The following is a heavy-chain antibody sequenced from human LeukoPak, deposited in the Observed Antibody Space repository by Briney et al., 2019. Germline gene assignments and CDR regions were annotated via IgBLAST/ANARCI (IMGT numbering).Heavy chain of an antibody. V-gene: IGHV3-21*01. J-gene: IGHJ4*02. Sequence: PGGSLRLSCAASGFTFSSYSMNWVRQAPGKGREWGSSISSSSSYIYYADSVKGRFTISRDNAKNSLYLQMNRLRAEDTAVYYCARAPEGEYFDHWGQGTLVTVSS. CDR3: ARAPEGEYFDH. CDR2: ISSSSSYI. D-gene: IGHD2/OR15-2a*01. CDR1: GFTFSSYS.